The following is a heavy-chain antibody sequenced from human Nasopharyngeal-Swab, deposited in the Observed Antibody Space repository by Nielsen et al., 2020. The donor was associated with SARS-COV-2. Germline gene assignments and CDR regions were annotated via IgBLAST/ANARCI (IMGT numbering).Heavy chain of an antibody. CDR3: AKGSRSEYYFDY. CDR2: ISYDGSNK. D-gene: IGHD3-10*01. Sequence: WSRPAPWKGLEWVAVISYDGSNKYYADSVKGRFTISRDNSKNTLYLQMNSLRAEDTAVYYCAKGSRSEYYFDYWGQGTLVTVSS. J-gene: IGHJ4*02. V-gene: IGHV3-30*18.